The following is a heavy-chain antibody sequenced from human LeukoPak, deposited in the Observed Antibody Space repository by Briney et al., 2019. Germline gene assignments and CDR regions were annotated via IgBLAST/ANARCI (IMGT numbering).Heavy chain of an antibody. V-gene: IGHV1-2*02. D-gene: IGHD2-8*01. CDR1: GYTFTGYY. J-gene: IGHJ3*02. Sequence: ASVKVSCKASGYTFTGYYMHWVRQAPGQGLEWMGSINPDSGDTNYAQNLQGRVTMTRYTSINTAYLDLSRLRSDDTAVYYCAIMGDTFDIWGQGTKVTVSS. CDR2: INPDSGDT. CDR3: AIMGDTFDI.